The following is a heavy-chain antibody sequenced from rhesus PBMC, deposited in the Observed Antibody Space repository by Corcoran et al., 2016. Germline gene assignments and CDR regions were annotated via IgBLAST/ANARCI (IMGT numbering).Heavy chain of an antibody. CDR1: GASIRSNY. D-gene: IGHD3-34*01. Sequence: QVQLQESGPGLVKPSETLPLTCAVSGASIRSNYWSWIRPAPGTGLEWIGRIYGRGGSTEYNPALKSRVTISIDTSKNQCSLKWSAVTAADTAVDYCAREGGYWGQGVLVTVSS. CDR2: IYGRGGST. V-gene: IGHV4S2*01. J-gene: IGHJ4*01. CDR3: AREGGY.